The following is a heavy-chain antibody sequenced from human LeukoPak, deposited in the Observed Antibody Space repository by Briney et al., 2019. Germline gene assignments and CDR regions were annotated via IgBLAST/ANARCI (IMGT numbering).Heavy chain of an antibody. CDR3: AKGITIFGVVIEFPY. CDR1: GFTFNYYA. D-gene: IGHD3-3*01. J-gene: IGHJ4*02. Sequence: GGSLRLSCAASGFTFNYYAMHWVRQAPGKGLEWVAFIRYDGSNKYYADSVKGRFTISRDNSKNTLYLQMNSLRAEDTAVYYCAKGITIFGVVIEFPYWGQGTLVTVSS. V-gene: IGHV3-30*02. CDR2: IRYDGSNK.